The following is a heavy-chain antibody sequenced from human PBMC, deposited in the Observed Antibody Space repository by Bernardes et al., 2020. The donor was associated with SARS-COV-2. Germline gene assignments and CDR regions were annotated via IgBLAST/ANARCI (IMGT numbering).Heavy chain of an antibody. Sequence: GVLRLSCVGSGFSFRTYWMYWFRQAPGKGLEWVANIQQDGSDKYYVDSVKGRFSISRDNAKNSVYLQMNSLTVEDTAVYYCARGSGSWGWAMDVWGQGTTVTVSS. CDR1: GFSFRTYW. CDR3: ARGSGSWGWAMDV. CDR2: IQQDGSDK. J-gene: IGHJ6*02. D-gene: IGHD3-10*01. V-gene: IGHV3-7*01.